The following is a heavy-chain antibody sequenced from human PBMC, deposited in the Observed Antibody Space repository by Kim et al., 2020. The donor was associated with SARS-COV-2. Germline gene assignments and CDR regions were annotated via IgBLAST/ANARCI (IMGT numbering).Heavy chain of an antibody. V-gene: IGHV3-33*06. Sequence: VGSLRLSCAASGFTFSSYAMHWVRQAPGKGLEGVAVIWDDGSNKYYAESVKGRFAMSRDNSKNTLYLQMNSLRAEDTAVYYCAKGDWPLDYWGQGTLVTV. D-gene: IGHD2-21*01. CDR3: AKGDWPLDY. CDR2: IWDDGSNK. CDR1: GFTFSSYA. J-gene: IGHJ4*02.